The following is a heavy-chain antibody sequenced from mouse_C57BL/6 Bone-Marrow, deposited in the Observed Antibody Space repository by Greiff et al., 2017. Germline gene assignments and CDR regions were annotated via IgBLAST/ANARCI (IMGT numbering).Heavy chain of an antibody. Sequence: QVQLQQPGAELVMPGASVKLSCKASGYTFTSYWMHWVKQRPGQGLEWIGEIDPSDSYTNYNQKFKGKSTLTVDKSSSTAYMQLSGLTSEDSAVYYCATNWEFAYWGQGTLVTVSA. V-gene: IGHV1-69*01. J-gene: IGHJ3*01. CDR1: GYTFTSYW. CDR3: ATNWEFAY. CDR2: IDPSDSYT. D-gene: IGHD4-1*01.